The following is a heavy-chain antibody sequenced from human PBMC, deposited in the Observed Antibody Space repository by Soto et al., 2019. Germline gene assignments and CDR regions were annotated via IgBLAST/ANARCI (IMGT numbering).Heavy chain of an antibody. Sequence: PGGSLSLSCAASGFTFSSYAMSWVRQAPGKGLEWVSGISGSGGSKYYAASVKGRFTISIDNSKDTLYLQMNSLRAEDTAVYFCAKGRSPLDVWGQGTTVTVAS. CDR3: AKGRSPLDV. CDR1: GFTFSSYA. J-gene: IGHJ6*02. D-gene: IGHD3-16*01. CDR2: ISGSGGSK. V-gene: IGHV3-23*01.